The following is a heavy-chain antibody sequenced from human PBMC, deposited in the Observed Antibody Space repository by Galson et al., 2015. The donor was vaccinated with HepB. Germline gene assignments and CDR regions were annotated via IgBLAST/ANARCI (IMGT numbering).Heavy chain of an antibody. CDR1: EYRFFTSP. Sequence: SVKVSCEASEYRFFTSPIIWVHQAPVHPLEWLGWIHTSRKRPPYAHGFTGRFVFSLDMSVSTAYLQINSLQPYDSAVYYCARVPNIFSGRGPVDHWGQGTLVTVSS. CDR3: ARVPNIFSGRGPVDH. V-gene: IGHV7-4-1*02. D-gene: IGHD3-9*01. J-gene: IGHJ4*02. CDR2: IHTSRKRP.